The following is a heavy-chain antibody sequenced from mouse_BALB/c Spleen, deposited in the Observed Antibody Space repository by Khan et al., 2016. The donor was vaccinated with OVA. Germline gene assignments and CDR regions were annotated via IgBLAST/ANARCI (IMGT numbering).Heavy chain of an antibody. D-gene: IGHD2-14*01. CDR1: GYTFPSNT. CDR2: INPRSDYT. V-gene: IGHV1-4*01. CDR3: ARRTTGYAMDY. Sequence: VQLQQSGAELARPGASVKMSCKASGYTFPSNTMHWVKQWPGQGLEWIGYINPRSDYTIYNQKFKDKATLTADISSTTAYMQLSSLTSDDSAVYYCARRTTGYAMDYWGQGTSVTVSS. J-gene: IGHJ4*01.